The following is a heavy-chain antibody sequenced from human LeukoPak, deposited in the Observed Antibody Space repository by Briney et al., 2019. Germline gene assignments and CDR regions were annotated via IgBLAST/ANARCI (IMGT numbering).Heavy chain of an antibody. Sequence: PGGSLRLSCAASGGFIVSSNYMSWVRQAPGKGLEWISVIYSSGSTYYADSVKGRFTISRDNAKNSLYLQMNSLRAEDTAVYYCARDGGICSGGSCQNWFDPWGQGTLVTVSS. V-gene: IGHV3-66*01. J-gene: IGHJ5*02. CDR3: ARDGGICSGGSCQNWFDP. CDR1: GGFIVSSNY. CDR2: IYSSGST. D-gene: IGHD2-15*01.